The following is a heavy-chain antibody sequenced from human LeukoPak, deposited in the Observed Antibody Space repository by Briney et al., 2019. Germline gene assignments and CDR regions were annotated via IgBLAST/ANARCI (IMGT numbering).Heavy chain of an antibody. J-gene: IGHJ3*02. CDR2: IYYSGST. CDR1: GGSISSSSYY. V-gene: IGHV4-39*07. D-gene: IGHD3-22*01. CDR3: ARDEDYYDSSPQNAFDI. Sequence: NTSETLSLTCTVSGGSISSSSYYWGWIRQPPGKGLEWIGSIYYSGSTYYNPSLKSRVTISVDTSKNQFSLKLSSVTAADTAVYYCARDEDYYDSSPQNAFDIWGQGTMVTVSS.